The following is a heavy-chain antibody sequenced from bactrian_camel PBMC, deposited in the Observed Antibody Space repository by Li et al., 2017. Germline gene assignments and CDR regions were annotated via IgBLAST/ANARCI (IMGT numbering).Heavy chain of an antibody. D-gene: IGHD5*01. CDR2: ISTGSDNT. CDR3: AAGGAISLRVGAYNY. Sequence: VQLVESGGGSVQAEGSLRLSCAASGYIFNNHCMGWFRQAPGKEREGVAVISTGSDNTNYVDSVKGRFTISRDNAKNTPYLQMNSLQAEDTAMYYCAAGGAISLRVGAYNYWGQGTQVTVS. CDR1: GYIFNNHC. J-gene: IGHJ4*01. V-gene: IGHV3S1*01.